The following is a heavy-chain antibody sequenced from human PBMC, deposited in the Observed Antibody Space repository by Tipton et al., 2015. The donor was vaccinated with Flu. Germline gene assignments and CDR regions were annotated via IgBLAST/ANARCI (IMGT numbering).Heavy chain of an antibody. CDR3: ASVAARGAGY. CDR1: GGSISSSSYY. D-gene: IGHD6-6*01. J-gene: IGHJ4*02. Sequence: TLSLTCTVSGGSISSSSYYWGWIRQPPGKGLEWIGSIYYGGSTYYNPSLKSRVTISVDTSKNQFSLKLSSVTAADTAAYYCASVAARGAGYWGQGTLVTVSS. V-gene: IGHV4-39*07. CDR2: IYYGGST.